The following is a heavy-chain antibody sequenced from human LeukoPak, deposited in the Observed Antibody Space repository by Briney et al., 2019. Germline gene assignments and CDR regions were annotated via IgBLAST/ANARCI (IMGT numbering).Heavy chain of an antibody. D-gene: IGHD3-3*01. J-gene: IGHJ6*03. V-gene: IGHV4-34*01. CDR2: INHSGST. CDR1: GGSFSGYY. Sequence: SETLSLTCAVYGGSFSGYYWSWIRQPPGKGLEWIGEINHSGSTNYNPSLKSRVTISVDTSKNQFSPKLSSVTAADTAVYYCARYVRRITIFGVVTNMDVWGKGTTVTVSS. CDR3: ARYVRRITIFGVVTNMDV.